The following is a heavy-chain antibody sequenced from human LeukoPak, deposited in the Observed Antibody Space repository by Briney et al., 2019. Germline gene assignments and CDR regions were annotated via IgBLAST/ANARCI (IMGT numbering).Heavy chain of an antibody. J-gene: IGHJ4*02. CDR2: ISGSGAAT. CDR1: GFTFNSYR. D-gene: IGHD6-19*01. V-gene: IGHV3-23*01. CDR3: AKDLSSGWYPYYFDF. Sequence: GGSLRLSCAASGFTFNSYRMNWVRQAPGKGLEWVSAISGSGAATFNADSVKGRFTISRDNSKNTLYLQMNSLRAEDTAVYYCAKDLSSGWYPYYFDFWGRGTLVTVSS.